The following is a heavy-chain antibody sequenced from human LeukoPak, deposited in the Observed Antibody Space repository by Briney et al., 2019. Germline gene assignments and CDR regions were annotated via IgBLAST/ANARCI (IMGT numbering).Heavy chain of an antibody. V-gene: IGHV3-23*01. D-gene: IGHD3-22*01. CDR1: GFTFSSYA. CDR2: ISPSGDRT. Sequence: PGGSLRLSCAASGFTFSSYAMSWVHQAPGKGLEWVSFISPSGDRTSNADSVEGRFTISRDNTRNTLYLQMNSLRDEDTGVYYCAIMHGYYDGSGFWVQWGQGTLVIVSS. CDR3: AIMHGYYDGSGFWVQ. J-gene: IGHJ4*02.